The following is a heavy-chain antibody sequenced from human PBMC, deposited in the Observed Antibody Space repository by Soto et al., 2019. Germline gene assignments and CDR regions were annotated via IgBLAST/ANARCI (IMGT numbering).Heavy chain of an antibody. CDR1: GGTFSSYA. J-gene: IGHJ6*02. D-gene: IGHD1-26*01. CDR3: AREATDSGSCYGGYYYYGMDV. Sequence: GASVKVSCKASGGTFSSYAISWVRQAPGQGLEWMGGIIPIFGTANYAQKFQGRVTITADESTSTAYMELSSLRSEDTAVYYCAREATDSGSCYGGYYYYGMDVWGQGTTVTVSS. V-gene: IGHV1-69*13. CDR2: IIPIFGTA.